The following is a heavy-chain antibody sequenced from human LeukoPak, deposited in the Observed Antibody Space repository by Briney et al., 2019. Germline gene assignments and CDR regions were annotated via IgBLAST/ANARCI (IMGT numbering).Heavy chain of an antibody. CDR1: GGSVSSGNYY. CDR2: IYYSGST. J-gene: IGHJ5*02. V-gene: IGHV4-39*01. Sequence: ASETLSLTCTVSGGSVSSGNYYWGWIRQPPGKGLEWIGSIYYSGSTYYNPSLKSRVTIFVDTSKNQFSLKVSSVTAADTAVYYCARTRLLWFGESPSAYNWFDPWGQGTLVTVSS. CDR3: ARTRLLWFGESPSAYNWFDP. D-gene: IGHD3-10*01.